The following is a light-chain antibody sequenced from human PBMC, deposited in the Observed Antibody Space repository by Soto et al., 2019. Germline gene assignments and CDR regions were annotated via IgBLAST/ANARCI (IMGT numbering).Light chain of an antibody. V-gene: IGLV6-57*01. CDR2: GDN. Sequence: NFMLTQPHSVSESPGKTVTISCTRSSGSIASNYVQWYQQRPGSSPTTVIYGDNQRPSGVPDRFSGSIDSSSNSASLTISRLEAEDEAYYYSQSYDSSPVVFGGGTKLTVL. J-gene: IGLJ2*01. CDR1: SGSIASNY. CDR3: QSYDSSPVV.